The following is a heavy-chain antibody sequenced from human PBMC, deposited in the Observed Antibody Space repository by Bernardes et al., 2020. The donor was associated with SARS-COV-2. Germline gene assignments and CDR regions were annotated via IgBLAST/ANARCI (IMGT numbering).Heavy chain of an antibody. Sequence: ASVKVSCKASGYTFTSYGISWVRQAPGQGLEWMGWISAYNGNTNYAQKLQGRVTMTTDTSTSTAYMELRSLRSDDTAVYYCARSLWFGDIESWFDPWGQGTLVTVSS. V-gene: IGHV1-18*01. J-gene: IGHJ5*02. CDR2: ISAYNGNT. CDR1: GYTFTSYG. CDR3: ARSLWFGDIESWFDP. D-gene: IGHD3-10*01.